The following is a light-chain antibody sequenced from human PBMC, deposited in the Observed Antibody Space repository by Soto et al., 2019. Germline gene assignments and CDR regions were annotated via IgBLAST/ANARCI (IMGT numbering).Light chain of an antibody. CDR3: QVCDSNSDHGV. V-gene: IGLV3-21*04. J-gene: IGLJ3*02. Sequence: SYELTQPPSVSVAPGKTARITCGGANIGSKSVHWYQQKPGQAPVLVIYYDSDRPSGIPERFSGSNSGNTATLTISRVEAGDEADYYCQVCDSNSDHGVFGGGTKLTVL. CDR1: NIGSKS. CDR2: YDS.